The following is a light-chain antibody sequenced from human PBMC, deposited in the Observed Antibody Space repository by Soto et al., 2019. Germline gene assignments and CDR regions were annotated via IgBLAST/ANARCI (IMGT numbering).Light chain of an antibody. CDR1: KDISTS. CDR2: SAS. CDR3: QQADSFPWT. J-gene: IGKJ1*01. V-gene: IGKV1D-12*01. Sequence: QATQSPSSVSASLGDRVAISCQTSKDISTSVAWYQQKPGKPPNILIYSASALHRGVPSRFSGSGSGADCTLTVSRLQPEDSATYYCQQADSFPWTFGQGTKVDI.